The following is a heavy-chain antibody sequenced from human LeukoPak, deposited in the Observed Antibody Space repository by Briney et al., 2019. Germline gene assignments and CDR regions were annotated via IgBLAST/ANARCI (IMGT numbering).Heavy chain of an antibody. V-gene: IGHV1-69*04. CDR3: ARRGTAMGDFDY. J-gene: IGHJ4*02. Sequence: SVKVSCKASGGTFSSYAISWVRQAPGQGLEWMGRIIPILGIANYAQKFQGRVTITADKSTSTAYMELRSLRSDDTAVYYCARRGTAMGDFDYWGQGTLVTVSS. CDR2: IIPILGIA. D-gene: IGHD5-18*01. CDR1: GGTFSSYA.